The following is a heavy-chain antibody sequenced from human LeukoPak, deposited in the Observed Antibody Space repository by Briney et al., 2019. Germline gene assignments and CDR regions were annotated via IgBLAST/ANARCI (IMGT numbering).Heavy chain of an antibody. CDR1: GFTFSDYY. CDR3: ARCIAAAGSPALYGMDV. CDR2: ISSSGSTI. V-gene: IGHV3-11*01. Sequence: PGGSLRLSCAASGFTFSDYYMSWIRQAPGKGLEWVSYISSSGSTIYYADSVKGRFTISRDNAKNSLYLQMNSLRAEDTAVYYCARCIAAAGSPALYGMDVWGQGTTVTVSS. D-gene: IGHD6-13*01. J-gene: IGHJ6*02.